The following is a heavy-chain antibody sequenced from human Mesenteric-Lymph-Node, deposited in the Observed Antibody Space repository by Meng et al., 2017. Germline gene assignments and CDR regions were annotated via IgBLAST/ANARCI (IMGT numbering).Heavy chain of an antibody. V-gene: IGHV3-7*01. D-gene: IGHD3-10*01. J-gene: IGHJ5*02. CDR2: INEDGSEK. CDR1: GFTFSSFW. CDR3: AVCMNRGAPDH. Sequence: GESLKISCAASGFTFSSFWMSWVRQAPGKGLEWVANINEDGSEKYFVDSVKGRFTISRDNAKNSLYLHMNSLRDEDTAVYYCAVCMNRGAPDHWGQGTVVTVSS.